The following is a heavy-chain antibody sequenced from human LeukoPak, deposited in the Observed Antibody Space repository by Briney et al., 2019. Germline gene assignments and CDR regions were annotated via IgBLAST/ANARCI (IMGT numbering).Heavy chain of an antibody. V-gene: IGHV3-30*03. CDR3: ASTVAPQYYFDY. CDR1: GFTFSSYG. J-gene: IGHJ4*02. CDR2: ISYDGSNK. Sequence: GGSLRLSCAASGFTFSSYGMHWVRQAPGKGLEWVAVISYDGSNKYYAYSVKSRFTISRDNSKNTLYLQMNSLRAEDTAVYYCASTVAPQYYFDYWGQGTLVTVSS. D-gene: IGHD4-11*01.